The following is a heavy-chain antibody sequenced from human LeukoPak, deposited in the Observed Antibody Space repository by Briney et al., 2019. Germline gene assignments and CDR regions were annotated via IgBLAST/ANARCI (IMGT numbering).Heavy chain of an antibody. CDR3: ARVPCTGGSCSRTFDY. CDR1: GYSFTSYW. J-gene: IGHJ4*02. D-gene: IGHD2-8*02. Sequence: GESLQISCQGSGYSFTSYWIGWVRQMPGKGLEWMGIIYPGDSDTRYSPSFQGQVLISVDKSISTAYLQWGNLKATDTAFYYCARVPCTGGSCSRTFDYWGQGTLVTVYS. V-gene: IGHV5-51*01. CDR2: IYPGDSDT.